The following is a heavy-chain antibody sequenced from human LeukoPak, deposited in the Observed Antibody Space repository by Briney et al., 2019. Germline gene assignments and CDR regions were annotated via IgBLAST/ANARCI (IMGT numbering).Heavy chain of an antibody. J-gene: IGHJ4*02. Sequence: GGSLRLSCAASGFTFSTSAMNWVRQAPGKGLEWVSAISTSGASTYYADSVKGRFFISRDNSRNTLYLQMNSLRAEDTAVFYCARAIVGATTRSFDYWGQGTLVTVSS. CDR2: ISTSGAST. CDR3: ARAIVGATTRSFDY. CDR1: GFTFSTSA. D-gene: IGHD1-26*01. V-gene: IGHV3-23*01.